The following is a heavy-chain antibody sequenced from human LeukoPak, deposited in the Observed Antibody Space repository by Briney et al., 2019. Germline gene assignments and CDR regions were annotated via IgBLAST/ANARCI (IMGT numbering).Heavy chain of an antibody. D-gene: IGHD1-26*01. CDR3: ATGRGTPLGF. V-gene: IGHV3-15*05. CDR2: IKSKSAGGTR. Sequence: GGSLRLSCAASGFTVRNAWMSWVRQAPGKGLEWVGRIKSKSAGGTRDYAAPVKGRFTISRDESKNTLFLQMNSLRAEDTAVYYCATGRGTPLGFWGQGALVTVSS. J-gene: IGHJ4*02. CDR1: GFTVRNAW.